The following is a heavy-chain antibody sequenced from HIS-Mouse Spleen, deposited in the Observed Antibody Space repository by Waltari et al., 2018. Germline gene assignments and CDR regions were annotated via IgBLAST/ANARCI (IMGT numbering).Heavy chain of an antibody. CDR3: ARGRFHSWNDAFDI. V-gene: IGHV4-34*01. Sequence: QVQLQQWGAGLLKPSETLSLTCAVYGGSFSGYYWSWIRPPPGKGLERIGEINHSGSTNYNPSLKSRVTISVDTSKNQFSLKLSSVTAADTAVYYCARGRFHSWNDAFDIWGQGTMVTVSS. D-gene: IGHD1-1*01. J-gene: IGHJ3*02. CDR1: GGSFSGYY. CDR2: INHSGST.